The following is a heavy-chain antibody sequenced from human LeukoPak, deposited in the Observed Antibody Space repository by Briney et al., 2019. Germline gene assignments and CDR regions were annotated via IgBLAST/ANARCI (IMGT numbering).Heavy chain of an antibody. J-gene: IGHJ4*02. V-gene: IGHV3-23*01. CDR3: AKAPQNLVGTKGYFDC. CDR1: GFTFSSYA. D-gene: IGHD1-26*01. CDR2: ISGSGGST. Sequence: PGGSLRLSCAASGFTFSSYAMSWVRQAPGKGLEWVSAISGSGGSTYYADSVKGRFTISRDNSKNTLYLQMNSLRAEDTAVYSCAKAPQNLVGTKGYFDCWGQGTLVTVSP.